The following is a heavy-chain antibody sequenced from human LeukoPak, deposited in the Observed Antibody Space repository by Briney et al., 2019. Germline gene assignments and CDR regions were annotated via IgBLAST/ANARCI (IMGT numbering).Heavy chain of an antibody. J-gene: IGHJ6*03. CDR2: ISGSGVST. D-gene: IGHD1-14*01. V-gene: IGHV3-23*01. Sequence: GGSLRLSCAASGFTFSTYAMSWVRQAPGKGLEWISSISGSGVSTYYADSVKGRFTISRDNSKNTLYLQMNSLRAEDTAIYYCAKDFKSDHGANYYYYMDVWGKGTTVTVSS. CDR3: AKDFKSDHGANYYYYMDV. CDR1: GFTFSTYA.